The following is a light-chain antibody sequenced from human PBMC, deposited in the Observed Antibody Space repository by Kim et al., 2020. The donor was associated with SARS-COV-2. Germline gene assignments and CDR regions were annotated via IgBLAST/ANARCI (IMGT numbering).Light chain of an antibody. CDR2: RDS. V-gene: IGLV3-1*01. J-gene: IGLJ3*02. CDR3: QAWDSSTWV. CDR1: KLGDKY. Sequence: SVSPEQTASITCSGDKLGDKYACWYQQKPGQSPVLVIYRDSKRPSGIPERFSGSNSGNTATLTISGTQAMDEADYYCQAWDSSTWVFGGGTQLTVL.